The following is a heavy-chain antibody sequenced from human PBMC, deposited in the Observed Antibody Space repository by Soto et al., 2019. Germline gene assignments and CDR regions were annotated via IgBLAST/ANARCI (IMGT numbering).Heavy chain of an antibody. CDR2: IIPMYGPA. D-gene: IGHD3-10*01. CDR3: ARVTSMVRGVIDNWFDP. J-gene: IGHJ5*02. Sequence: QVPLVQSGAEVKKPGSSVTVSCKASGGTXXSYAIHWVRQAPGQGLEWMGGIIPMYGPAKYAQRFQGRVTITADESTTTVYMELTSLTSQDTAVYYCARVTSMVRGVIDNWFDPWGHGTLVTVSS. V-gene: IGHV1-69*01. CDR1: GGTXXSYA.